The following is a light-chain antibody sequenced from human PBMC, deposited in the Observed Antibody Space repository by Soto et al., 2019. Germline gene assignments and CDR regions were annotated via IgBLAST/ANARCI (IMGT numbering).Light chain of an antibody. V-gene: IGKV1-9*01. CDR2: GAS. J-gene: IGKJ4*01. Sequence: IHMTQSPSTQSASXGDIVTLHCRDRNAIGSSLASYRQNPGXVPEVVXYGASTLQHGGPPRCSGSGSATAFTLTISSLQPEDFATYYGQQLKSFPLSFGGGTKVDIK. CDR1: NAIGSS. CDR3: QQLKSFPLS.